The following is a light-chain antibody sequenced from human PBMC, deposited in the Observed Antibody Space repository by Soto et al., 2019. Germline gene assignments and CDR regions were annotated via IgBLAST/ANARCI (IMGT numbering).Light chain of an antibody. V-gene: IGLV2-14*01. CDR2: GVT. CDR3: SSFTTNYFYV. CDR1: GGDIGAYNY. Sequence: QSVLTQPASVSGSPGQSITISCTGTGGDIGAYNYVSWYQQHPGKAPKLIIHGVTHRPSGVSTRFSASKSAYTASLTISGLQAEDEADYYCSSFTTNYFYVFGPGTKVTVL. J-gene: IGLJ1*01.